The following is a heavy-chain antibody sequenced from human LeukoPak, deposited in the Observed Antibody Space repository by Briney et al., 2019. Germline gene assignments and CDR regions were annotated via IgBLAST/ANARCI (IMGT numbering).Heavy chain of an antibody. Sequence: PGGSLRLSCAASGFTFSSYAMHWVRQAPGKGLEWVAVISYDGSNKYYADSVKGRFTISRDNSKNTLYLQMNSLRAEDTAVYYCARALPGVEVDTAMVRGPHLDYWGQGTLVTVSS. CDR2: ISYDGSNK. CDR3: ARALPGVEVDTAMVRGPHLDY. J-gene: IGHJ4*02. D-gene: IGHD5-18*01. V-gene: IGHV3-30-3*01. CDR1: GFTFSSYA.